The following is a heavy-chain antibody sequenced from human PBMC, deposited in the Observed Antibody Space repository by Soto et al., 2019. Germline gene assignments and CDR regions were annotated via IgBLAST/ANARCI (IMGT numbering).Heavy chain of an antibody. CDR3: ARAPADIVATANFDY. V-gene: IGHV1-46*03. CDR1: GYXXTXXX. D-gene: IGHD5-12*01. J-gene: IGHJ4*02. Sequence: SLKVSCKXSGYXXTXXXXXWVRXXXXQGLEWMGMINPSGGSTSYAQKFQGRVTMTRDTSTSTVYMELSSLRSEDTAVYYCARAPADIVATANFDYWGQGTLVTVSS. CDR2: INPSGGST.